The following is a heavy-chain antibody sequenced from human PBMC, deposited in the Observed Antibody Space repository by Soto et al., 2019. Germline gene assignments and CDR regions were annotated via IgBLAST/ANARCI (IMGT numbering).Heavy chain of an antibody. V-gene: IGHV4-39*02. J-gene: IGHJ4*02. Sequence: QLQLQESGPGLVKPSETLSLTCAVSGGSFSSSYYWGWLRQPPGKGLEWLGNIYYSGHTYYNPSLNSRFVMAGGTSKNHFSLTLTSVTAAGTAVYYCARYFLRGRFFDSWGQGTLVTVSS. CDR1: GGSFSSSYY. D-gene: IGHD3-10*01. CDR3: ARYFLRGRFFDS. CDR2: IYYSGHT.